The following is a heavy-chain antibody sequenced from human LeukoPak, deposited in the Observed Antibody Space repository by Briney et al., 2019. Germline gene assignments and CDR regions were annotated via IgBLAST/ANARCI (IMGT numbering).Heavy chain of an antibody. V-gene: IGHV3-33*06. CDR2: IWYDGSNK. CDR3: AKDYYYDSSGPDY. D-gene: IGHD3-22*01. Sequence: AGGSLRLSCAASGFTFSSYGMHWVRQAPGKGLEWVAVIWYDGSNKYYADSVKGRFTISRDNSKNTLYLQMNSLRAEDTALYYCAKDYYYDSSGPDYWGQGTLVTVSS. CDR1: GFTFSSYG. J-gene: IGHJ4*02.